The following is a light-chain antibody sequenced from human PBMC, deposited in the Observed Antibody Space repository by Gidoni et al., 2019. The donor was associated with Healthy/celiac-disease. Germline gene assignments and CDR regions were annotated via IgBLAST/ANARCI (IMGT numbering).Light chain of an antibody. CDR3: QQRSNWPPWT. J-gene: IGKJ1*01. CDR1: QSVSSY. CDR2: DAS. Sequence: EIVLTQSPATLSLSPGERATLSCRASQSVSSYLAWYQQKPGQAPRLLIYDASNRATGIPARFSGSGSGTDFTLTISSLETEDFAVYYCQQRSNWPPWTFXQXTKVGIK. V-gene: IGKV3-11*01.